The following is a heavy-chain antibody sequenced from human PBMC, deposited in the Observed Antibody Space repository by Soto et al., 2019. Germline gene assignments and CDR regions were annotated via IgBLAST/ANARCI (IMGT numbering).Heavy chain of an antibody. CDR1: GFTFSSYA. J-gene: IGHJ4*02. CDR3: AKKGELVIIFN. Sequence: GGSLRLSCAASGFTFSSYAMSWVRQAPGKGLEWVSSISGSGGSTYYADSVKGRFTISRDNSKNTLYLQMNSLRAEDTAVYYCAKKGELVIIFNWGQGTLLTVSS. V-gene: IGHV3-23*01. CDR2: ISGSGGST. D-gene: IGHD3-9*01.